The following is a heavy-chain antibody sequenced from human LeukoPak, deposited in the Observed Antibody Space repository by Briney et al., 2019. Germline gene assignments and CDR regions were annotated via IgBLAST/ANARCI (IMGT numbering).Heavy chain of an antibody. CDR3: AKVLSSTSRLTPFDF. Sequence: GGSLRLSCAASGFTFSDYWISWVRQAPGKGLEWVANIQPHGREKYFVDSVKDRLAISRDNAKNSLYLQMNSLRAEDTAVYYCAKVLSSTSRLTPFDFWGQGTLVTVSS. CDR2: IQPHGREK. V-gene: IGHV3-7*01. D-gene: IGHD6-13*01. J-gene: IGHJ4*02. CDR1: GFTFSDYW.